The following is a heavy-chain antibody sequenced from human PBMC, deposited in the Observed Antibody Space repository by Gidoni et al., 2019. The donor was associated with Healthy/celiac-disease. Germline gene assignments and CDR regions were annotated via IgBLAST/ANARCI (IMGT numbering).Heavy chain of an antibody. V-gene: IGHV1-69*12. J-gene: IGHJ4*02. D-gene: IGHD5-12*01. CDR2: IIPIFGKA. CDR1: GGPFSSYA. CDR3: ARDKGDGYNEFDY. Sequence: QVQLVQSGAEEKKPGSSVKVSCKASGGPFSSYAISWVRQAPGQGLEWMGGIIPIFGKANYAQKFQGRVTITADESTSTAYMELSSLRSEDTAVYYCARDKGDGYNEFDYWGQGTLVTVSS.